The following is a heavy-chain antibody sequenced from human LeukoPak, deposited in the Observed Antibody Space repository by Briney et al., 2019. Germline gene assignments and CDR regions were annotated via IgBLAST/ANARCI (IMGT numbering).Heavy chain of an antibody. CDR2: INSDGGTT. CDR3: ASGYCSGGSRHTTNSPFDY. V-gene: IGHV3-74*01. D-gene: IGHD2-15*01. Sequence: PGGSLRLSCAASGFTFSNFWMHWVRQAPGKGLVWVSRINSDGGTTSYADSVKGRFTISRDNAKNTLYLQMNSLRAEDTALYYCASGYCSGGSRHTTNSPFDYWGQGTLVTVSS. J-gene: IGHJ4*02. CDR1: GFTFSNFW.